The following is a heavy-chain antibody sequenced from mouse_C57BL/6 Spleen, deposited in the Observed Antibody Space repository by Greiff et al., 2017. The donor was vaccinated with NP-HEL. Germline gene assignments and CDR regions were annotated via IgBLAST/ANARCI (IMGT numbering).Heavy chain of an antibody. D-gene: IGHD2-4*01. CDR2: ISSGSSTI. CDR1: GFTFSDYG. J-gene: IGHJ3*01. V-gene: IGHV5-17*01. CDR3: ARPYYDYDPFAY. Sequence: EVQVVESGGGLVKPGGSLKLSCAASGFTFSDYGMHWVRQAPEKGLEWVAYISSGSSTIYYADTVKGRFTISRDNAKNTLFLQMTSLRSEDTAMYYCARPYYDYDPFAYWGQGTLVTVSA.